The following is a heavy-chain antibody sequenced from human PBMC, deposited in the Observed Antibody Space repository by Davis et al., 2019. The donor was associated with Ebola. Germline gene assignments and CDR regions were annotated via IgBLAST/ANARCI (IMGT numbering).Heavy chain of an antibody. Sequence: GGSLRLSCEAPGFTFTSYAMSSLRQAPGKGLEWVSGIGGSDGSTYYADYVKGRFTISRDNSKNTMYLEMNSLRVEDTAMYYCAKRDDSNDYPYYFDCWGQGTLVTVSS. CDR1: GFTFTSYA. D-gene: IGHD4-11*01. CDR3: AKRDDSNDYPYYFDC. CDR2: IGGSDGST. J-gene: IGHJ4*02. V-gene: IGHV3-23*01.